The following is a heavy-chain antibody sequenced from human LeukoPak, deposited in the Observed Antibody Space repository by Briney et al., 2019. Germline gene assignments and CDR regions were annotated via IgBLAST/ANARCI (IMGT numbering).Heavy chain of an antibody. CDR1: GFSLRTSGMR. J-gene: IGHJ4*02. Sequence: SGPALVKPTQTLTLTCTFSGFSLRTSGMRVSWIRQPPGKALEWLSRIDWDDDKFYSTSLKTRLTISKDTSKNQVVLTMANMDPVDTATYYCARSEGIAVAGTFFDYWGQGTLVTVSS. D-gene: IGHD6-19*01. V-gene: IGHV2-70*04. CDR3: ARSEGIAVAGTFFDY. CDR2: IDWDDDK.